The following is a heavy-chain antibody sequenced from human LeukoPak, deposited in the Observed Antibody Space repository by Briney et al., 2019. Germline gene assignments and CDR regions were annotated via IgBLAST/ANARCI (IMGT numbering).Heavy chain of an antibody. V-gene: IGHV1-69*01. CDR3: ARDRLEYCSSTSCYDKRKGAFDI. Sequence: GASVKVSCKASGGTFSSYAISWVRQAPGQGLEWMGGIIPIFGTANYAQKFQGRVTITADESTSTAYMELSSLRSEDTAVYYCARDRLEYCSSTSCYDKRKGAFDIWGQGTMVTVSS. CDR1: GGTFSSYA. J-gene: IGHJ3*02. CDR2: IIPIFGTA. D-gene: IGHD2-2*01.